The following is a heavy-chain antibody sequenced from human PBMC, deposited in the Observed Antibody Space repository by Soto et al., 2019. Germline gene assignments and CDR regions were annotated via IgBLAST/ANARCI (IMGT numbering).Heavy chain of an antibody. CDR3: ASHGRQLVDYYYGMDV. Sequence: QVQLVQSGAEVKKPGSSAKVSCKASGGTFSSYAISWVRQAPGQGLEWMGGIIPIFGTANYAQKFQGRVTITADESTSTAYMELSSLRSEDTAVYYCASHGRQLVDYYYGMDVWGQGTTVTVSS. J-gene: IGHJ6*02. CDR1: GGTFSSYA. CDR2: IIPIFGTA. D-gene: IGHD6-6*01. V-gene: IGHV1-69*12.